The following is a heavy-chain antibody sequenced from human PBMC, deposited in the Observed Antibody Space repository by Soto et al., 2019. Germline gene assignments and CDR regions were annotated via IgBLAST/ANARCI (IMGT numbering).Heavy chain of an antibody. CDR2: MNPNSGNT. Sequence: ASVKVSCKASGYTFTSYDINWVRQATGQGLEWMGWMNPNSGNTGYAQKFQGRVTMTRNTSISTAYMELSSLRSEDTVVYYCARGAYCSSTSCFYYYYYGMDVWGQGTTVTVSS. CDR3: ARGAYCSSTSCFYYYYYGMDV. J-gene: IGHJ6*02. D-gene: IGHD2-2*01. V-gene: IGHV1-8*01. CDR1: GYTFTSYD.